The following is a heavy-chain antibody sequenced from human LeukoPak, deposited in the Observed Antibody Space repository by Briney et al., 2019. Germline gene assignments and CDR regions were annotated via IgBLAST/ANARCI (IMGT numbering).Heavy chain of an antibody. CDR2: IIPIFGTA. J-gene: IGHJ4*02. Sequence: GASVKVSCKASGGTFISYAISWVRQAPGQGLEWMGGIIPIFGTANYAQKFQGRVTITTDASTSTAYMELSSLRSEDTAVYYCAGSIWFREFNAEVVFDYWGQGTLVTVSS. V-gene: IGHV1-69*05. CDR1: GGTFISYA. D-gene: IGHD3-10*01. CDR3: AGSIWFREFNAEVVFDY.